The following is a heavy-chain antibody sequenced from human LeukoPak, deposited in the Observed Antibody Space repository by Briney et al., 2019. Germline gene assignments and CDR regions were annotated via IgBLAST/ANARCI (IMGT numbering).Heavy chain of an antibody. D-gene: IGHD2-2*01. CDR1: GGSISSYY. Sequence: SETLSLTCTVSGGSISSYYWSWIRQPPGKGLEWLGYIYYSGSTNYNPSLKSRVTISVDTSKNQFSLKLSSVSAADTAVYYCAREPYHCSSTSCYSFGLDYWGQGTLVTVSS. CDR2: IYYSGST. V-gene: IGHV4-59*01. CDR3: AREPYHCSSTSCYSFGLDY. J-gene: IGHJ4*02.